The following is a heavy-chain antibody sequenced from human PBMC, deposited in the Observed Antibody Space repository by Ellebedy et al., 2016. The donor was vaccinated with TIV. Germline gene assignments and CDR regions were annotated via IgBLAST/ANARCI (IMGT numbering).Heavy chain of an antibody. CDR1: GFTVSSNY. D-gene: IGHD5-18*01. J-gene: IGHJ4*02. CDR3: AKDRTPGDGYWVFDY. CDR2: IYSGADGGDT. Sequence: GESLKISCAASGFTVSSNYMNWVRQAPGKGLEWVSVIYSGADGGDTYYADSVKGRFTISRDNSKNTLYLQMDSLRAEDTAVYFCAKDRTPGDGYWVFDYWGQGTLVTVSS. V-gene: IGHV3-53*01.